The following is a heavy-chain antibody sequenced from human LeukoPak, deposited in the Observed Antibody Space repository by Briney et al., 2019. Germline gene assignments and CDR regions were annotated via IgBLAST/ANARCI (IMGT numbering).Heavy chain of an antibody. CDR2: ISGSGGST. D-gene: IGHD4-17*01. Sequence: GGSLRLSCAASGFTFSSYAMSWVRQAPGKGLEWVSAISGSGGSTYYADSVKGRFTISRDNSKNTLYLQMNSLKTEDTAVYYCVTDVAGVGYGELDYWGQGTLATVSS. J-gene: IGHJ4*02. CDR1: GFTFSSYA. V-gene: IGHV3-23*01. CDR3: VTDVAGVGYGELDY.